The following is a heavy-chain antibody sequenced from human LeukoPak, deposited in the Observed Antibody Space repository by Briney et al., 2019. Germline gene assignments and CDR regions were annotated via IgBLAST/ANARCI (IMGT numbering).Heavy chain of an antibody. CDR3: ARDGVLARNPFDY. V-gene: IGHV3-21*01. Sequence: GGSLRLSCAASGFTFSSYSMNWVRQAPGKGLEWVSSISSSSSYIYYADSVKGRFTISRDNAKNSLYLQMNSLRAEDTAVYYCARDGVLARNPFDYWGQGTLVTVSS. J-gene: IGHJ4*02. CDR1: GFTFSSYS. CDR2: ISSSSSYI. D-gene: IGHD1-14*01.